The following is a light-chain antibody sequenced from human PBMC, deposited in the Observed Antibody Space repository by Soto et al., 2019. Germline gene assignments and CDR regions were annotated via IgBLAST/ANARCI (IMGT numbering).Light chain of an antibody. V-gene: IGKV3-20*01. CDR3: QQYGSSPWT. CDR1: QSVSSSY. Sequence: EIVLTQSPGTLSLSPGERATLSCRANQSVSSSYLAWYQQKPGQAPRLLIYGASSRATGIPDRFSSSGSGTDFTLTISRLEPEDFAVYYCQQYGSSPWTFGQGTKVDIK. J-gene: IGKJ1*01. CDR2: GAS.